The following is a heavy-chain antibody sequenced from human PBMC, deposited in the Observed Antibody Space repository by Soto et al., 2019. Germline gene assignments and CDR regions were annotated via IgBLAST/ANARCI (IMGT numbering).Heavy chain of an antibody. D-gene: IGHD3-3*01. Sequence: PSETLSLTCTVSGGSISSGDYYWSWIRQPPGKGLEWIGYIYYSGSTYYNPSLKCRVTISVDTSKNQFSLKLSSVTAADTAVYYCARVSRFLEWLLDYYYGMDVWGQGTTVTSP. J-gene: IGHJ6*02. V-gene: IGHV4-30-4*01. CDR1: GGSISSGDYY. CDR2: IYYSGST. CDR3: ARVSRFLEWLLDYYYGMDV.